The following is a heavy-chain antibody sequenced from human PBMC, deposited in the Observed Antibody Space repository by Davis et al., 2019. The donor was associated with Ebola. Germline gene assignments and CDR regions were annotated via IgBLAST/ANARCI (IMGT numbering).Heavy chain of an antibody. Sequence: SETLSLTCTVSGGSISSSSYYWSWIRQPPGKGLEWIGYIYYSGSTNYNPSLKSRVTISVDTSKNQFSLKLSSVTAADTAVYYCARGPDCSGGSCYSLRYYYGMDVWGQGTTVTVSS. V-gene: IGHV4-61*01. D-gene: IGHD2-15*01. J-gene: IGHJ6*02. CDR3: ARGPDCSGGSCYSLRYYYGMDV. CDR1: GGSISSSSYY. CDR2: IYYSGST.